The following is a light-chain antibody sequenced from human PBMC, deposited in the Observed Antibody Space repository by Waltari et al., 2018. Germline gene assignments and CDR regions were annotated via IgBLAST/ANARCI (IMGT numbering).Light chain of an antibody. CDR2: KAS. Sequence: DIQMTQSPSTLSASVGDRVTLTCRASQSIRGWLAWFQQKPGKAPKLLIYKASHLESGVPSRFSGSGFGTEFTLTISSLQPDDIATYYSQHYGGDSRIFGQGTKVEIK. CDR3: QHYGGDSRI. J-gene: IGKJ1*01. V-gene: IGKV1-5*03. CDR1: QSIRGW.